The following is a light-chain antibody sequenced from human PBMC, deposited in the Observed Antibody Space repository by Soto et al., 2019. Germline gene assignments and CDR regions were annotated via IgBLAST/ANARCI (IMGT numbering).Light chain of an antibody. J-gene: IGKJ4*01. CDR2: AAS. CDR1: QGVGGN. CDR3: QYINDSPLT. V-gene: IGKV1-9*01. Sequence: EIQLTQSPAFLSVSVGDRVTLTCRASQGVGGNLAWYQQKPGKAPKLLISAASTLPSGVPARFSGSGSGTEFPITSSCLQPEYFATYYCQYINDSPLTFGGGTKLEIK.